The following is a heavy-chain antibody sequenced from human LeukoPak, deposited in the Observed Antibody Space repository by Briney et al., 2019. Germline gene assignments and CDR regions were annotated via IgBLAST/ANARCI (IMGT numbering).Heavy chain of an antibody. D-gene: IGHD6-13*01. V-gene: IGHV5-51*01. CDR1: GYSFTSYW. CDR2: IYPGDSDT. Sequence: GESLKISCKGSGYSFTSYWIGWVRQMPGKGLEWMGIIYPGDSDTRYSPSFQGQVTISADKSISTAYLQWSSLKASDTAIYYCARGPSGLYSSNFGDAFDIWGQGTMVTVSS. CDR3: ARGPSGLYSSNFGDAFDI. J-gene: IGHJ3*02.